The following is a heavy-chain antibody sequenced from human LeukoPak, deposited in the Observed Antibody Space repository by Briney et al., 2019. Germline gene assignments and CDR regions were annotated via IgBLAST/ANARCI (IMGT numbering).Heavy chain of an antibody. J-gene: IGHJ4*02. D-gene: IGHD6-6*01. CDR1: GITFSNYN. CDR3: ARKSSSLGYYFDY. CDR2: ISSTSSYI. V-gene: IGHV3-21*01. Sequence: PGGSLRLSCAASGITFSNYNMNWVRQAPGKGLEWVSSISSTSSYIYYADSVKGRFTISRDNAKNSLYLQMNSLRVADTAVYYCARKSSSLGYYFDYWGQGTLVTVSS.